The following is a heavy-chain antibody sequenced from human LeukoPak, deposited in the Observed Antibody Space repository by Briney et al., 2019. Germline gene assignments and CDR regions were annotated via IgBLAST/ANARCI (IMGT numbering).Heavy chain of an antibody. CDR2: MLHTGSS. V-gene: IGHV4-38-2*02. D-gene: IGHD3-22*01. J-gene: IGHJ3*01. Sequence: SGTLSLTRSVSGYSITGGYYWGWIRQSQGEGLEWIRAMLHTGSSFYNPALKVRVTLSVDTSRNHFSLRLSYVTAAVTVVYYCARMGVSYYYDSSTYFPVAFDVWGQGTMVTVSS. CDR3: ARMGVSYYYDSSTYFPVAFDV. CDR1: GYSITGGYY.